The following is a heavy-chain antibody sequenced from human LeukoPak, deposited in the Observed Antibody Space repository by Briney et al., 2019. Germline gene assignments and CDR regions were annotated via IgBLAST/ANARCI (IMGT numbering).Heavy chain of an antibody. V-gene: IGHV4-59*01. Sequence: SETLSLTCIVSGGSISSYYWSWIRQPPGKGLEWIGSIYYSGSTNYNPSLKSRVTISVDTSKNQFSLKLSSVTAADTAVYYCARERIAIVDYWGQGTLVTVSS. CDR2: IYYSGST. CDR3: ARERIAIVDY. J-gene: IGHJ4*02. D-gene: IGHD6-6*01. CDR1: GGSISSYY.